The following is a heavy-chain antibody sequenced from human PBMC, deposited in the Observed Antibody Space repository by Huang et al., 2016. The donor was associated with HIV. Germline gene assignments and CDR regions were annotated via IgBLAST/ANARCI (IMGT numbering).Heavy chain of an antibody. D-gene: IGHD6-13*01. J-gene: IGHJ1*01. CDR1: GFTFSSSS. CDR2: IGGSGYTT. CDR3: AKGGAGGTIRYFQH. Sequence: EVQLLESGGGLVQPGGSLRLSCAAVGFTFSSSSMRWVRQAPGKGLEWVSTIGGSGYTTYHADSVKGRFAVSRDNSKNTLYLQMNSLRAEDTAVYYCAKGGAGGTIRYFQHWGQGTLVTVSS. V-gene: IGHV3-23*01.